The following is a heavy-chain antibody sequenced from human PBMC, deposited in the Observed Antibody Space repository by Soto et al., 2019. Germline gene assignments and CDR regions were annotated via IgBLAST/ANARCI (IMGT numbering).Heavy chain of an antibody. CDR1: GFTFSSYG. CDR2: IWYDGSNK. J-gene: IGHJ4*02. V-gene: IGHV3-33*01. CDR3: ARDFRRSSRSSTPLNY. Sequence: QVQLVESGGGVVQPGRSLRLSCAASGFTFSSYGMHWVRQAPGKGLEWVAVIWYDGSNKYYADSVKGRFTISRDNSKNTLYLQMNSLRAEDTAVYYCARDFRRSSRSSTPLNYWGQGTLVTVSS. D-gene: IGHD6-6*01.